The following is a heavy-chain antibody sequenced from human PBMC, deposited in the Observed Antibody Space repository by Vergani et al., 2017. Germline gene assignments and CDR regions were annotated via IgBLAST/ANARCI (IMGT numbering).Heavy chain of an antibody. Sequence: EVQLLESGGGLVQPGGSLRLSCAASGFTFSSYAMSWVRQAPGKGLEWVSAISGSGGSTYYADSVKGRFTISRDNSKNSLYLQMHSLRAEDTALYYCAKDIGAGYSSGWYIGEYYFDYWGQGTLVTVSS. V-gene: IGHV3-23*01. CDR2: ISGSGGST. CDR3: AKDIGAGYSSGWYIGEYYFDY. J-gene: IGHJ4*02. CDR1: GFTFSSYA. D-gene: IGHD6-19*01.